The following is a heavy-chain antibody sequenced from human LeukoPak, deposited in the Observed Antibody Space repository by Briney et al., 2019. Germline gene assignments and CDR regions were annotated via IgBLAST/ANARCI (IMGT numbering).Heavy chain of an antibody. Sequence: SETLSLTCTVSGYSISSGYYWSWIRQPPGKGLEWIGYIYYSGSTNYNPSLKGQVTISVDTSKNQFSLKVSSVTAADTAVYYCARDARSSWYFDFWGQGTLVTVSS. CDR2: IYYSGST. D-gene: IGHD6-13*01. CDR3: ARDARSSWYFDF. V-gene: IGHV4-61*01. CDR1: GYSISSGYY. J-gene: IGHJ4*02.